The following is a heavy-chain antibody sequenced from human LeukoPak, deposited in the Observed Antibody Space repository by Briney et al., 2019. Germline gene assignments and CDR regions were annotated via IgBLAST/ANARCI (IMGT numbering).Heavy chain of an antibody. CDR2: IIPIFGTA. J-gene: IGHJ4*02. V-gene: IGHV1-69*05. CDR3: ARGPRVHYYDSSGYYYFDY. CDR1: GGTLSSYA. Sequence: SVKVSCKASGGTLSSYAISWVRQAPGQGLEWMGGIIPIFGTANYAQKFQGRVTITTDESTSTAYMELSSLRSEDTAVYYCARGPRVHYYDSSGYYYFDYWGQGTLVTVSS. D-gene: IGHD3-22*01.